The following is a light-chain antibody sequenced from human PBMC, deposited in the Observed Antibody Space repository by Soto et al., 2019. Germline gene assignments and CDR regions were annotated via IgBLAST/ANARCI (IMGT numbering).Light chain of an antibody. CDR2: EVT. CDR3: SSYTSSSTRV. V-gene: IGLV2-14*01. CDR1: SSDVGGYNS. Sequence: QSALTQPASVSGSPGQSITISCAGTSSDVGGYNSVSWYQQQPGKAPKLVIYEVTNRPSGISNRFSGSKSGNTASLTISGLQAEDEADYYCSSYTSSSTRVFGTGTKVTVL. J-gene: IGLJ1*01.